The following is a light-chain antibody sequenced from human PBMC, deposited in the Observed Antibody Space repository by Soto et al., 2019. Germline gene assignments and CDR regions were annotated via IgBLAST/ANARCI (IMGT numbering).Light chain of an antibody. CDR1: QSVSSSY. CDR2: GAS. Sequence: ENVFTQVPGTLSLSPGERATLSWRASQSVSSSYLAWYQQKPGQAPRLLIYGASSRATGIPDRFSGSGSGTDFTLTISRLEPEDFAVYYCQQYGSSPGTFGQGTKVDI. J-gene: IGKJ1*01. V-gene: IGKV3-20*01. CDR3: QQYGSSPGT.